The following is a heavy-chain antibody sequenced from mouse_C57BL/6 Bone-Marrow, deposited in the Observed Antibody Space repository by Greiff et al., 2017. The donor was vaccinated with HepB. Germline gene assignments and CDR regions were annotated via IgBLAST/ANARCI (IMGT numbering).Heavy chain of an antibody. CDR3: ARPQVVATSYYAMDY. V-gene: IGHV5-12*01. CDR2: ISNGGGST. D-gene: IGHD1-1*01. Sequence: EVMLVESGGGLVQPGGSLKLSCAASGFTFSDYYMYWVRQTPEKRLEWVAYISNGGGSTYYPDTVKGRFTISRDNAKNTLYLHMSRLKSEYTAMYYCARPQVVATSYYAMDYWGQGTSVTVSS. CDR1: GFTFSDYY. J-gene: IGHJ4*01.